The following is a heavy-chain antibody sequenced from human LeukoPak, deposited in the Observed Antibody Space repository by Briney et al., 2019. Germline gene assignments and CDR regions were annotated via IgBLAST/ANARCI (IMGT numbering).Heavy chain of an antibody. Sequence: PSETLSLTCAVYGGSFSGYYWSWIRQPPGKGLEWIGEINHSGSTNYNPSLKSRVTISVDTSKNQFSLKLSSVTAADTAVYYCARGRIRRGYSAWGEFDYWGQGTLVTVSS. CDR2: INHSGST. J-gene: IGHJ4*02. CDR3: ARGRIRRGYSAWGEFDY. D-gene: IGHD3-22*01. CDR1: GGSFSGYY. V-gene: IGHV4-34*01.